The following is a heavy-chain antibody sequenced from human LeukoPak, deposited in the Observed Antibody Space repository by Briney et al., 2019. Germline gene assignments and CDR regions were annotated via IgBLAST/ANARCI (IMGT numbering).Heavy chain of an antibody. Sequence: SETLSLTCAVYGGSFSGYYWSWIRQPPGKGLEWIGEINHSGSTNYNPSLKSRVAISVDTSKNQFSLKLSSVTAADTAVYYCAREHRTIFGRRWNWFDPWGQETLVTVSS. J-gene: IGHJ5*02. CDR2: INHSGST. CDR1: GGSFSGYY. CDR3: AREHRTIFGRRWNWFDP. V-gene: IGHV4-34*01. D-gene: IGHD3-3*01.